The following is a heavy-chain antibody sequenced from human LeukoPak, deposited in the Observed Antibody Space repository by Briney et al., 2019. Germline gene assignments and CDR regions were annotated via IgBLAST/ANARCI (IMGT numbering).Heavy chain of an antibody. J-gene: IGHJ4*02. CDR2: IYYSGST. V-gene: IGHV4-30-4*01. CDR3: AREGYDFWSGYYEDY. D-gene: IGHD3-3*01. Sequence: PSQTLSLTCTVSGGSISSGDYYWSWIRQPPGQGLEWIGYIYYSGSTYYNPSLKSRVTISVDTSKNQFSLKLSSVTAADTAVYYCAREGYDFWSGYYEDYWGQGTLVTVSS. CDR1: GGSISSGDYY.